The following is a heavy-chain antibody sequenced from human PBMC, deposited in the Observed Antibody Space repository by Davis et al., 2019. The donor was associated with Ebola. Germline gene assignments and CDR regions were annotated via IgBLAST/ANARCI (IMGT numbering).Heavy chain of an antibody. CDR3: ARDLVAYYDSSGYADY. V-gene: IGHV1-18*01. CDR1: GYTFISYG. Sequence: ASVKVSCKASGYTFISYGISWVRQAPGQGLEWMGWISAYNGNTNYAQKLQGRVTMTTDTSTSTAYMELRSLRSDDTAVYYCARDLVAYYDSSGYADYWGQGTLVTVSS. CDR2: ISAYNGNT. J-gene: IGHJ4*02. D-gene: IGHD3-22*01.